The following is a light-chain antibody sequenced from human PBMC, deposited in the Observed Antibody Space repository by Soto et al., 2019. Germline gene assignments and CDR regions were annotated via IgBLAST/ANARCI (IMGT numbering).Light chain of an antibody. V-gene: IGLV2-14*01. J-gene: IGLJ1*01. CDR2: EVS. CDR3: SSYTGSSTI. Sequence: QSALTQPASVSGSPGQSITISCTGTSSDVGGYNYVSWYQQHPGTAPKLMIYEVSNRPSGVSNRFSGSKSDNTASLTISGLQAEDEADYYCSSYTGSSTIFGTGTMVTVL. CDR1: SSDVGGYNY.